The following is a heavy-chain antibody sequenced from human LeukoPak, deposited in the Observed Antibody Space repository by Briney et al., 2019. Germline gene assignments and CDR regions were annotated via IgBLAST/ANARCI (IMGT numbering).Heavy chain of an antibody. CDR1: GFTFSSYE. CDR3: AKVYDSSGYYHSHFDY. Sequence: GGSLRLSCAASGFTFSSYEMNWVRQAPGKGLEWVSYISSGGSTYYADSVKGRFTISRDNSKNTLYLQMNSLRAEDTAVYYCAKVYDSSGYYHSHFDYWGQGALVTVSS. D-gene: IGHD3-22*01. J-gene: IGHJ4*02. V-gene: IGHV3-23*01. CDR2: ISSGGST.